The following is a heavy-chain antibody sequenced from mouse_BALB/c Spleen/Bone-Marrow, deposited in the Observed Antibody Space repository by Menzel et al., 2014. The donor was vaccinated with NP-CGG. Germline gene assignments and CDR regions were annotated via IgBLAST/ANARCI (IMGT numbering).Heavy chain of an antibody. D-gene: IGHD1-1*01. Sequence: VQLQQSGAELVKPGASVKLSCTASGFNIKDTYMHWVKQRPEQGLEWIGRIDPANGNTKYDPKFQGKATITADTSSNTAYLQFSSLTSEDTAVYYCASYYYGSSRFAYWGQGTLVTVSA. V-gene: IGHV14-3*02. CDR2: IDPANGNT. J-gene: IGHJ3*01. CDR3: ASYYYGSSRFAY. CDR1: GFNIKDTY.